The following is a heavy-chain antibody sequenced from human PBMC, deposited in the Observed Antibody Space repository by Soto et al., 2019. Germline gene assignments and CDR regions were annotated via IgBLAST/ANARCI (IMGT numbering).Heavy chain of an antibody. CDR2: IYPGDSDT. V-gene: IGHV5-51*01. CDR1: GYSFTSYW. CDR3: ARKTRTRYYYYYYGMDV. Sequence: GESLKISCKGSGYSFTSYWIGWVRQMPGKGLEWMGIIYPGDSDTRYSPSFQGQVTISADKSISTAYLQWSSLKASDTAMYYCARKTRTRYYYYYYGMDVWGQGTTVTVSS. D-gene: IGHD2-2*01. J-gene: IGHJ6*02.